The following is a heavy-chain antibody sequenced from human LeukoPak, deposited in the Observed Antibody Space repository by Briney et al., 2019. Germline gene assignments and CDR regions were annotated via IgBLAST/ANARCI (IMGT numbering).Heavy chain of an antibody. CDR3: ARAGVFEGYCGGDCYDY. V-gene: IGHV1-2*02. CDR1: GYTFTGYY. J-gene: IGHJ4*02. CDR2: INPNSGGT. Sequence: GASVKVSCKASGYTFTGYYMHWVRQAPGQGLEWMGWINPNSGGTNYAQKLQGRVTMTTDTSTSTAYMELRSLRSDDTAVYYCARAGVFEGYCGGDCYDYWGQGTLVTVSS. D-gene: IGHD2-21*01.